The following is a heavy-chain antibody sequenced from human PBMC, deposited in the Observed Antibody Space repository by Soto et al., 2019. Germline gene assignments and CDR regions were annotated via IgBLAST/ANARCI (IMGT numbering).Heavy chain of an antibody. J-gene: IGHJ6*02. CDR3: ARNGTYSSSLSQYSGMDV. V-gene: IGHV1-69*13. Sequence: SVKVSCKASGGTFSDFIMNWVRQTPGQGLEWMGGIVPMFGTPTYAEKFKGRVTISATGSTSTAYMELTSLRSEDTAVYYCARNGTYSSSLSQYSGMDVWGQGTTVTVS. D-gene: IGHD6-6*01. CDR1: GGTFSDFI. CDR2: IVPMFGTP.